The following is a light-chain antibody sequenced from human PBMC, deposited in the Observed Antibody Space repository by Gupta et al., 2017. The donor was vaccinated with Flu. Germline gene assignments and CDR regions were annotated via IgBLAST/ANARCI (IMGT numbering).Light chain of an antibody. CDR3: YSRASNDNPQGV. J-gene: IGLJ2*01. CDR1: SLRNSY. Sequence: SELTQDPAVSVALGQTVRITCQGDSLRNSYPSWYQQNPGQAPVPIIYANNNRTPGIPDRFACSSSRNNASSTLHGAQAEDEADEDCYSRASNDNPQGVFGGGTKLTVL. V-gene: IGLV3-19*01. CDR2: ANN.